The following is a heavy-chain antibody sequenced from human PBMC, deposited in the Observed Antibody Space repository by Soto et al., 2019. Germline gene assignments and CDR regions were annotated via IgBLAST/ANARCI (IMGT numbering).Heavy chain of an antibody. CDR3: ARLSLRYCSGGSCYSGWFDP. D-gene: IGHD2-15*01. J-gene: IGHJ5*02. CDR1: GYTFTSYG. CDR2: ISAYNGNT. Sequence: GASVKVSCKASGYTFTSYGISWVRQAPGQGLEWMGWISAYNGNTNYAQKLQGRVTMTTDTSTSTAYMELRSLRSDDTAVYYCARLSLRYCSGGSCYSGWFDPWGQGTLVTVSS. V-gene: IGHV1-18*01.